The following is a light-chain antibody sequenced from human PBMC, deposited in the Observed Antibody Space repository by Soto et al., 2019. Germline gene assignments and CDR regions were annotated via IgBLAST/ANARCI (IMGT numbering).Light chain of an antibody. Sequence: DIQMTQSPSSLSASVGDRVTITCQATQDISHFLNWYQQKPGKAPKLLIYDASTLETGVPSRFSGSAFGTDFTFTISSLQPEDFATYYCQQYYNLPLTFGGGTKVDIK. J-gene: IGKJ4*01. CDR1: QDISHF. V-gene: IGKV1-33*01. CDR3: QQYYNLPLT. CDR2: DAS.